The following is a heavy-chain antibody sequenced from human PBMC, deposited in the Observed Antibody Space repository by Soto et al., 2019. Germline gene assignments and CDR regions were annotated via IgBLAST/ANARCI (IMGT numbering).Heavy chain of an antibody. J-gene: IGHJ6*02. CDR1: GFDFDNYE. CDR3: ARGAGFFYGVDV. CDR2: ISYSGSTI. V-gene: IGHV3-48*03. Sequence: PGGSLRLSCAASGFDFDNYEMNWVRQAPGKGLEWISFISYSGSTIYFADSVRGRFSISRDNSKNSLFLQMSSLRAEDSAIYYCARGAGFFYGVDVWGQGTTVT.